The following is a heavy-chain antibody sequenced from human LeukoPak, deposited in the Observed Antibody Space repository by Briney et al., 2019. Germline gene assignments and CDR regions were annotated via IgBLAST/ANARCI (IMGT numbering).Heavy chain of an antibody. CDR1: GDSVSSNSAT. CDR3: ASAPAGPLNYDFWSGYPYYFDY. V-gene: IGHV6-1*01. CDR2: TYYRSKWYN. D-gene: IGHD3-3*01. Sequence: SQTLSLTCAISGDSVSSNSATWNWIGQSPSRGLEWLGRTYYRSKWYNDYAVSVKSRITINPDTSKNQFSLQLNSMTPGDTAVYYCASAPAGPLNYDFWSGYPYYFDYWGQGTLVTVSS. J-gene: IGHJ4*02.